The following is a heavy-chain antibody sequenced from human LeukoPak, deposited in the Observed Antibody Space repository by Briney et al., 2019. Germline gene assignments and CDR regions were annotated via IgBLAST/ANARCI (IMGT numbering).Heavy chain of an antibody. CDR2: IFYSGSA. Sequence: SETLSLSRSVSGASISSSSDYWGWIRQPPGRGLEWIGSIFYSGSAYYRPSLKSRVTISVDTSKNQFSLKLSSVTAADTAVYYCARTRDGKLVDFDYWGQGTLVIVSS. J-gene: IGHJ4*02. CDR3: ARTRDGKLVDFDY. CDR1: GASISSSSDY. V-gene: IGHV4-39*01. D-gene: IGHD6-13*01.